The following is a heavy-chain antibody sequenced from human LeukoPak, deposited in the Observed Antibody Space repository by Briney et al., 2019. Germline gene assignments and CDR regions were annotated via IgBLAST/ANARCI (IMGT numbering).Heavy chain of an antibody. V-gene: IGHV1-8*03. D-gene: IGHD3-10*01. CDR3: ARATTMVYQGAFDI. CDR1: GYTFTSYG. CDR2: MNPNSGNT. J-gene: IGHJ3*02. Sequence: GASVKVSCKASGYTFTSYGINWVRQATGQGLEWMGWMNPNSGNTGYAQKFQGRVTITRDTSASTAYMELSSLRSEDTAVYYCARATTMVYQGAFDIWGQGTMVTVSS.